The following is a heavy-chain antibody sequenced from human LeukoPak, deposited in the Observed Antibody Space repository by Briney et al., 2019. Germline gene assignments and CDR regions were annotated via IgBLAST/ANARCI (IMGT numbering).Heavy chain of an antibody. V-gene: IGHV1-46*01. J-gene: IGHJ3*02. CDR3: ASVAVAGSVRGDAFDI. CDR1: GYTFTSYY. Sequence: ASVKVSCKASGYTFTSYYMHWVRQAPGQGLEWMGIINPSGGSTSYAQKFQGRVTMTRDMSTSTVYMELSSLKASDTAMYYCASVAVAGSVRGDAFDIWGQGTMVTVSS. CDR2: INPSGGST. D-gene: IGHD6-19*01.